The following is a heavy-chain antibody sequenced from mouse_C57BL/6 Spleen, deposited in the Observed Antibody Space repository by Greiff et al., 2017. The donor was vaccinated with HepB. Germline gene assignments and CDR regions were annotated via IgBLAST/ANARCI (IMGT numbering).Heavy chain of an antibody. CDR1: GYAFSSYW. D-gene: IGHD2-1*01. CDR2: IYPGDGDT. Sequence: QVQLQQSGAELVKPGASVKISCKASGYAFSSYWMNWVKQRPGKGLEWIGQIYPGDGDTNYNGKFKGKATLTADKSSSTAYMQLSSLTSEDAAVYFCARPIYDGGPYFDYWGQGTTLTVSS. V-gene: IGHV1-80*01. J-gene: IGHJ2*01. CDR3: ARPIYDGGPYFDY.